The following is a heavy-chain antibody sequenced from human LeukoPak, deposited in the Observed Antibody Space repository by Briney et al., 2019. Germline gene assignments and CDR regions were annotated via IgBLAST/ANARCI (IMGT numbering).Heavy chain of an antibody. V-gene: IGHV3-21*01. Sequence: PGGSLRLSCAASGFTFSSYSMNRVRQASGKGLEWVSSINSRSKNTYYADSVKGRFTISRDNAKNSLYLQMNSLRAEDTAVYYCAREGYSYAEQAFDIWGQGTMVTVSS. CDR2: INSRSKNT. CDR1: GFTFSSYS. CDR3: AREGYSYAEQAFDI. D-gene: IGHD5-18*01. J-gene: IGHJ3*02.